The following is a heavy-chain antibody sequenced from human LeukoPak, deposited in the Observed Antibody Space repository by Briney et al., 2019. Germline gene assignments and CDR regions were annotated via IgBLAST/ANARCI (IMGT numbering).Heavy chain of an antibody. CDR2: IYHSGST. Sequence: KPSETLSLTCTVSGGSISSGSYYWSWIRQPPGKGLEWIGYIYHSGSTYYNPSLKSRVTISVDRSKNQFSLKLSSVTAADTAVYYCARDSRARPTLWGQGTLVTVSS. D-gene: IGHD6-6*01. CDR1: GGSISSGSYY. V-gene: IGHV4-30-2*01. CDR3: ARDSRARPTL. J-gene: IGHJ4*02.